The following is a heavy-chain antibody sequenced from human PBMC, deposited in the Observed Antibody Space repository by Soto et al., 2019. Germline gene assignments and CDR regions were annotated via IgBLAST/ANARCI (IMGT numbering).Heavy chain of an antibody. CDR1: GYTFTSYY. V-gene: IGHV1-46*03. CDR2: INPSGGST. J-gene: IGHJ4*02. D-gene: IGHD3-10*01. CDR3: ARSRITMVRGVSSHFDY. Sequence: GASVKVSCTASGYTFTSYYMHWVRQAPGQGLEWMGIINPSGGSTSYAQKFQGRVTMTRDTSTSTVYMELSSLRSEDTAVYYCARSRITMVRGVSSHFDYWGQGTLVTVSS.